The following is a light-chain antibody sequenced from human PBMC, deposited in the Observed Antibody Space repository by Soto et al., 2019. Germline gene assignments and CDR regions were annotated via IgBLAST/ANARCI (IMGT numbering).Light chain of an antibody. CDR2: AAS. V-gene: IGKV1-39*01. CDR3: QQSYSTSIT. J-gene: IGKJ5*01. Sequence: DIQMTQSPSSLSASVGNRVTITCRTSQSISSYLNWYQQKPGKAAKFLIYAASSLQSGVPSRFSGSGSGTDFTLTISSLQPEDFATYYCQQSYSTSITFGQGTRLEIK. CDR1: QSISSY.